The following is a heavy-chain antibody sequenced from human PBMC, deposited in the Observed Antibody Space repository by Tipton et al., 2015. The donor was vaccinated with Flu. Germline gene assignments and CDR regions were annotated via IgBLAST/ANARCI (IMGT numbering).Heavy chain of an antibody. Sequence: GLVKPSQTLSVTCTVSGGSVSSGGYHWTWIRQFPGKGLEWIGSIYFRDTFYNPSLKSRVTISVDTSKNQFSLKLTSVTAADAAVYYCARDPGAYYDFMTGQRSGNIFDVWGHGTMVTVSS. J-gene: IGHJ3*01. V-gene: IGHV4-31*03. CDR2: IYFRDT. CDR1: GGSVSSGGYH. CDR3: ARDPGAYYDFMTGQRSGNIFDV. D-gene: IGHD3-9*01.